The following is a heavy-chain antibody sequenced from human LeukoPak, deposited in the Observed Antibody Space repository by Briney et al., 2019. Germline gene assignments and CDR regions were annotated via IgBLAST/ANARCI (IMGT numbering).Heavy chain of an antibody. CDR2: INPNSSDT. CDR1: GYTFTDYY. CDR3: TRDRPGGYGDYDY. D-gene: IGHD4-17*01. J-gene: IGHJ4*02. V-gene: IGHV1-2*02. Sequence: ASVKVSCKASGYTFTDYYIHWVRQAPGQGPEWMGWINPNSSDTNYAQKFQGRVTMTRDTSISTAYMELSRLKSDDTAVYYCTRDRPGGYGDYDYWGQGTLVTVSS.